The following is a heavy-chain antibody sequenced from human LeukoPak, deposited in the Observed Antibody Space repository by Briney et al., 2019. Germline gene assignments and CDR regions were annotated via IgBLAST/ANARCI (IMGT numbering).Heavy chain of an antibody. D-gene: IGHD3-22*01. V-gene: IGHV3-9*01. CDR2: ISWNSGSI. Sequence: PGGSLRLSCAASGFTFDDYAMHWVRHAPGKGLEWVSGISWNSGSIGYADSVKGRFTISRDNAKNSLYLQMNSLRAEDTAVYYCARDFHAGLLPYYFDYWGQGTLVTVSS. CDR1: GFTFDDYA. CDR3: ARDFHAGLLPYYFDY. J-gene: IGHJ4*02.